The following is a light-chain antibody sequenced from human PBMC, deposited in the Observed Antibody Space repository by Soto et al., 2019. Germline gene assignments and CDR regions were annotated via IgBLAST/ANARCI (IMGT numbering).Light chain of an antibody. J-gene: IGLJ1*01. V-gene: IGLV1-40*01. Sequence: QSVLTQPPSVSGAPGQRVTISCTGSSSNIGAGYDVHWYQQLPGTAPKLLIYGNSNRPSGVPDRFSGSKSGTSASLAITGLQAEDEADYYCQSYDSTLDARYVFGTGTQLTVL. CDR3: QSYDSTLDARYV. CDR1: SSNIGAGYD. CDR2: GNS.